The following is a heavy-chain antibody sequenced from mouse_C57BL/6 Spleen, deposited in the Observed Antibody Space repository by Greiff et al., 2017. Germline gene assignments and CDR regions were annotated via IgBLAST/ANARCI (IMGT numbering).Heavy chain of an antibody. CDR1: GYTFTSYW. CDR2: IYTSDSET. D-gene: IGHD1-1*01. Sequence: QVQLQQPGAELVRPGCSVKLSCTASGYTFTSYWMGWVKQRPGQGLEWIGNIYTSDSETHYNQKFKDKVTMTVDKSTSTVYMQLSSLTSEDSAVYYCARSGYCSSYFAMDYWGQGTSVTGAS. CDR3: ARSGYCSSYFAMDY. J-gene: IGHJ4*01. V-gene: IGHV1-61*01.